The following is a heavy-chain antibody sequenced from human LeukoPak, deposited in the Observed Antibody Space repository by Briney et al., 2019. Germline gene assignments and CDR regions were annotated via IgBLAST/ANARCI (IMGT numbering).Heavy chain of an antibody. J-gene: IGHJ2*01. CDR2: IYYSGST. Sequence: PSETLSLTCTVSGGSISSYYWSWIRQPPGKGLEWIGYIYYSGSTNYNPSLKSRVTISVDTSKNQFSLKLSSVTAADTAVYYCARDIGYDSSGYYFGGQGARYFDLWGRGTLVTVSS. V-gene: IGHV4-59*01. CDR1: GGSISSYY. CDR3: ARDIGYDSSGYYFGGQGARYFDL. D-gene: IGHD3-22*01.